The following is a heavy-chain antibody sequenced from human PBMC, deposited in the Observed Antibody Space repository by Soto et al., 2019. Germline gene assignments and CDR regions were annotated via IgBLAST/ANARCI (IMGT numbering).Heavy chain of an antibody. Sequence: GGSVRLGCAAYGVIFDSDWMQWVRQAPGQGLVWVSAISGSGGSTYYADSVKGPFPLSRDNAKNTLYLQMNSLRADDTAIYYCARGCCGYCQPLCYYRMDVWGQGTTVTVSS. CDR2: ISGSGGST. V-gene: IGHV3-74*01. CDR1: GVIFDSDW. D-gene: IGHD2-21*02. CDR3: ARGCCGYCQPLCYYRMDV. J-gene: IGHJ6*02.